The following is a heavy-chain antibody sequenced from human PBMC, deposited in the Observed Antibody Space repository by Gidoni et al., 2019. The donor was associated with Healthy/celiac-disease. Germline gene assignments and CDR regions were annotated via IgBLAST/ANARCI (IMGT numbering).Heavy chain of an antibody. V-gene: IGHV4-61*02. D-gene: IGHD2-2*01. Sequence: QVQLQESGPGLVKPSQTLSLTCTVSGGSISSGSYYWGWIRQPAGKGLEWIGRIYTSGSTNYNPSLKSRVTISVDTSKNQFSLKLSSVTAADTAVYYCARVGVVPAGPYYYYYYMDVWGKGTTVTVSS. CDR1: GGSISSGSYY. J-gene: IGHJ6*03. CDR3: ARVGVVPAGPYYYYYYMDV. CDR2: IYTSGST.